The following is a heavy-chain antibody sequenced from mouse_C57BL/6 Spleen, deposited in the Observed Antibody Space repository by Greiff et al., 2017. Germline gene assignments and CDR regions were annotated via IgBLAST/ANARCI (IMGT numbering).Heavy chain of an antibody. D-gene: IGHD2-4*01. Sequence: DVQLVESGGGLVKPGGSLKLSCAASGFTFSSYTMSWVSQTPGQRLEWVATISGGVGNTYYPDSVKGRFTISRDNAKTTLYLQMSSLRSEDTALYYCARKGPLYYDYDKGFDCWGKGTTLTVAS. J-gene: IGHJ2*01. V-gene: IGHV5-9*01. CDR3: ARKGPLYYDYDKGFDC. CDR1: GFTFSSYT. CDR2: ISGGVGNT.